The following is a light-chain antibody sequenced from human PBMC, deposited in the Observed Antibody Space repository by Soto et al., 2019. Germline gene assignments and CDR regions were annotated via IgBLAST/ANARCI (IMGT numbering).Light chain of an antibody. CDR3: QEYSSYSRT. CDR2: KAS. Sequence: SQMTQSRSTLSASVGRRVTITCRASQTISTWLAWYQQKQGRAPKILIHKASTLESGVPSRFSGSGYGTEFNLTISSLQPDDSATYYCQEYSSYSRTFGQGTKVDIK. CDR1: QTISTW. V-gene: IGKV1-5*03. J-gene: IGKJ1*01.